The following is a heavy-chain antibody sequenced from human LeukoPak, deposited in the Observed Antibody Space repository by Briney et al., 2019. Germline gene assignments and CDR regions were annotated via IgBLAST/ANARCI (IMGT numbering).Heavy chain of an antibody. CDR2: IIPIFGTA. CDR1: RGTFSNYA. J-gene: IGHJ4*02. V-gene: IGHV1-69*05. Sequence: SVKVSCKASRGTFSNYAISWVRQAPGQGLEWMGGIIPIFGTANYAQKFQGRVTITTDESTSTAYMELSSLKSEDTAVYYCAREGRYCSSTSCFADYFDYRGQGTLVTVSS. D-gene: IGHD2-2*01. CDR3: AREGRYCSSTSCFADYFDY.